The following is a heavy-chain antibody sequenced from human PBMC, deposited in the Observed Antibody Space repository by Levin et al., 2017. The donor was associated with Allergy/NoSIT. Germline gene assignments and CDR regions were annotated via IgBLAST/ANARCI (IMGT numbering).Heavy chain of an antibody. J-gene: IGHJ4*02. CDR3: ARAEREMATFTGAY. Sequence: SVKVSCKASGGTFSSYAISWVRQAPGQGLEWMGRIIPILGIANYAQKFQGRVTITADKSTSTAYMELSSLRSEDTAVYYCARAEREMATFTGAYWGQGTLVTVSS. CDR2: IIPILGIA. D-gene: IGHD5-24*01. V-gene: IGHV1-69*04. CDR1: GGTFSSYA.